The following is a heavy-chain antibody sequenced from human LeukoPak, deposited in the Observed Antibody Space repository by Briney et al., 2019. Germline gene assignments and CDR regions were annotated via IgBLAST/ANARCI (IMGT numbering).Heavy chain of an antibody. D-gene: IGHD3-22*01. CDR1: GYTFTVYY. Sequence: ASVTVSFKASGYTFTVYYMHWVRQAPGQGLEWMGWINPNSGGTNYAQKFQGRVTMTRDTSISTAYMELSRLRSDDTAVYYCARDYYDSSGSDAFDIWGQGTMVTVSS. CDR2: INPNSGGT. V-gene: IGHV1-2*02. J-gene: IGHJ3*02. CDR3: ARDYYDSSGSDAFDI.